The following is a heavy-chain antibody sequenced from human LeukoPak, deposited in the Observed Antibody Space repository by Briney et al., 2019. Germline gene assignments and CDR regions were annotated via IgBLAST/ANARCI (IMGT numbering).Heavy chain of an antibody. D-gene: IGHD2-15*01. CDR3: ATYSSGRGAFDI. J-gene: IGHJ3*02. CDR1: GGSISSYY. Sequence: SETLSLTCSVSGGSISSYYWSWIRQPPGKGLEWIGFIYYSGSTNYNPSLKSRVTISVDTSQNQFSLRLSSVTAADTAMYYCATYSSGRGAFDIWGQGTMVTVSS. CDR2: IYYSGST. V-gene: IGHV4-59*01.